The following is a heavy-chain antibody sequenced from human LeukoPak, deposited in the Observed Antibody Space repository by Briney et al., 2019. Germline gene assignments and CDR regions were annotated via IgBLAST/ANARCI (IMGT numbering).Heavy chain of an antibody. J-gene: IGHJ4*02. Sequence: PSETLSLTCTVSGASIRSYYWNWLRHPPGKGLEWIGYINYSGSTNSNRSLKCLATISMDTSKHHFSLKLMSVTGAGTAVYFCARYARSYDSSGYYVFDFWGQGTLVTVSS. CDR3: ARYARSYDSSGYYVFDF. CDR1: GASIRSYY. D-gene: IGHD3-22*01. CDR2: INYSGST. V-gene: IGHV4-59*01.